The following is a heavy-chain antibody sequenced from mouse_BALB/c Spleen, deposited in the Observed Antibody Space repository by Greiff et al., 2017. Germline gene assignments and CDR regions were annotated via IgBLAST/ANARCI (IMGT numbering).Heavy chain of an antibody. D-gene: IGHD1-1*01. CDR3: ARNYGSRNYAMDY. Sequence: EVQVVESGGGLVQPGGSRKLSCAASGFTFSDYGMAWVRQAPGKGPEWVAFISNLAYSIYYADTVTGRFTISRENAKNTLYLEMSSLRSEDTAMYYCARNYGSRNYAMDYWGQGTSVTVSS. CDR1: GFTFSDYG. V-gene: IGHV5-15*02. CDR2: ISNLAYSI. J-gene: IGHJ4*01.